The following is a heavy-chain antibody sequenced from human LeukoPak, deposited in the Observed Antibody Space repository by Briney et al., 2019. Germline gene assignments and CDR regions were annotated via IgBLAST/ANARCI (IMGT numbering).Heavy chain of an antibody. D-gene: IGHD3-10*01. CDR2: IWYDGSNK. V-gene: IGHV3-33*01. CDR1: RFTFSSYG. J-gene: IGHJ4*02. CDR3: ARDRRITMVRGALDY. Sequence: GGSLTLSCAASRFTFSSYGMHWVRQAPSKGLEWVAVIWYDGSNKYYADSVKGRFTISRDSSKNTLYLQMNSLRAEDTAVYYCARDRRITMVRGALDYWGQGTLVTVSS.